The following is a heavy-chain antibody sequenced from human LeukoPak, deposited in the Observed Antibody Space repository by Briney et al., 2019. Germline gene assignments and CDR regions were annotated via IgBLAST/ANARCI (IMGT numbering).Heavy chain of an antibody. V-gene: IGHV1-69*13. CDR3: ARGRLSVVALFDY. CDR1: GGTFSSYA. J-gene: IGHJ4*02. Sequence: SVTVSCKASGGTFSSYAISWVRQAPGQGLEWMGGIIPIFGTANYAQKFQGRVTITADESTSTAYMELSSLRSEDTAVYYCARGRLSVVALFDYWGQGTLVTVS. CDR2: IIPIFGTA. D-gene: IGHD2-15*01.